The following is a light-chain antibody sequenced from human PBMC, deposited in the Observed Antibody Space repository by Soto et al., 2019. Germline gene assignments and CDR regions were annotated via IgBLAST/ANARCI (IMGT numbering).Light chain of an antibody. Sequence: EIGLTQSPATLSLSPGERATLSCRASQSVSSYLAWYQQKPGQAPRLLIYDASNRATGIPARFSGSGSGTDFTLTISSLEPEDFAVYYCQQRSNWPLITFGQGTRLETK. CDR2: DAS. J-gene: IGKJ5*01. V-gene: IGKV3-11*01. CDR3: QQRSNWPLIT. CDR1: QSVSSY.